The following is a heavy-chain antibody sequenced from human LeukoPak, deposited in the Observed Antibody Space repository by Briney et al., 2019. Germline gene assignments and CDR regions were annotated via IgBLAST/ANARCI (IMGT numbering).Heavy chain of an antibody. CDR3: ARDLSSSWYFDY. CDR2: ISSSGSTI. D-gene: IGHD6-13*01. Sequence: GGSLRLSCAASGFTFSSYEMNWVRQAPGKGLEWVSYISSSGSTIYYADSVKGRFTISRDNAKNSLYLQMNSLKAEDTAVYYCARDLSSSWYFDYWGQGTLVTVSS. V-gene: IGHV3-48*03. CDR1: GFTFSSYE. J-gene: IGHJ4*02.